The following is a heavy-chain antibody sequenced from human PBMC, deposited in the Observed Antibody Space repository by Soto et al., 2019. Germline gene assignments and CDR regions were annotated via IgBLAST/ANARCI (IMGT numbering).Heavy chain of an antibody. CDR1: GSTFTGYS. V-gene: IGHV1-2*06. J-gene: IGHJ5*02. CDR2: INPNSGGT. Sequence: ASVKVSCKASGSTFTGYSMHWVRQAPRQGLEWMGRINPNSGGTDYAQKFQGRVTLTRDTSISTAYMELSRLTSDDTAVYYCAVISGPSWFDPWGQGTLVTVSS. CDR3: AVISGPSWFDP.